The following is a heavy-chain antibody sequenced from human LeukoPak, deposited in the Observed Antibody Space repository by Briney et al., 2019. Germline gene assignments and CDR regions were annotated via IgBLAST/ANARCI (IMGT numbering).Heavy chain of an antibody. J-gene: IGHJ4*02. CDR1: DDSISRSSYY. CDR2: FYYSGFT. CDR3: ARLKVGTTHPDY. Sequence: SQTLSLTCSVSDDSISRSSYYWGWIRQPPGKGLEWIGTFYYSGFTYYNPSLKNRVTISVDTSKNQFSLKLSSVTAEDTAVYYCARLKVGTTHPDYWGQGTLVTVSS. D-gene: IGHD1-26*01. V-gene: IGHV4-39*01.